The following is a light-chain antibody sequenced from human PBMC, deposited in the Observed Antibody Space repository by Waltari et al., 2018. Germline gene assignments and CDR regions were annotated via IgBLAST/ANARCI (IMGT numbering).Light chain of an antibody. CDR3: QQSYSTPRFT. V-gene: IGKV1-39*01. J-gene: IGKJ3*01. Sequence: DIQMTQSPSSLSASVGARVTITCRASQSVNNYLNWYQQQPGKAPKLLIYAASTLQSGVPSRFSGSGSGTDFTLTISSLQPEDFATYYCQQSYSTPRFTFGPGTKVDIK. CDR2: AAS. CDR1: QSVNNY.